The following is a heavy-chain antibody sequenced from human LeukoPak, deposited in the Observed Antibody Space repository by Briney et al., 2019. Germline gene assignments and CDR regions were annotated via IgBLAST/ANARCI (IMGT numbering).Heavy chain of an antibody. Sequence: SETLSLTCTVFGGTFTDYFWTWIRHSPGKGLEWIGEINDYTGDSKYNSSVNSRVSISMEKSKNKLSLELRSVTAADTAVYYCARGCIAKIVVVHSFSYGMDVWGQGTTVTVSS. CDR1: GGTFTDYF. V-gene: IGHV4-34*01. CDR3: ARGCIAKIVVVHSFSYGMDV. D-gene: IGHD3-22*01. CDR2: INDYTGDS. J-gene: IGHJ6*02.